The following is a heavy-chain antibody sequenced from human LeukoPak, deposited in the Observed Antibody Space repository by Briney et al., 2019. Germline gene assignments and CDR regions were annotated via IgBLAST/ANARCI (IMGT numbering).Heavy chain of an antibody. CDR1: GFTFSRYW. V-gene: IGHV3-74*01. D-gene: IGHD5-18*01. CDR3: ARAPLYSPVDY. Sequence: GGSLRLSCAVSGFTFSRYWMHWVRQAPGKGLVWVSRVNTDGNTANYADSVKGRFTVSRDNAKNTLYLKMNSLRAEDTAVYFCARAPLYSPVDYWGQGTLVTVSS. J-gene: IGHJ4*02. CDR2: VNTDGNTA.